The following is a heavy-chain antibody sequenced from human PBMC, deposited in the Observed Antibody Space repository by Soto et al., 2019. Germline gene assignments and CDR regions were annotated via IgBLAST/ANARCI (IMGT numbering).Heavy chain of an antibody. J-gene: IGHJ4*02. D-gene: IGHD6-13*01. V-gene: IGHV1-18*01. CDR3: ARDSQYSTSWQRFDS. Sequence: QAQLVQSGGELKKPGASVKGSCKASGYTFTNYASSWVRQATGRGLEWMGWVNTYNGNPNYAQIFQGSVTMTTVKSTGTAYMELRSLKSDDSAIFYCARDSQYSTSWQRFDSWGQGTLVTVSS. CDR1: GYTFTNYA. CDR2: VNTYNGNP.